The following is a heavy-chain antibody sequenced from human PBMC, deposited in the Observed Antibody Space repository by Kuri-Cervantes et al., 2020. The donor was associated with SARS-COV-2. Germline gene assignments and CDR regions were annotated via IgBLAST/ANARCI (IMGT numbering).Heavy chain of an antibody. J-gene: IGHJ6*03. CDR2: IYYSGST. Sequence: SETLSLTCAVSAYSISSGYYWGWIRQPPGKGLEWIGYIYYSGSTNYNPSLKSRATISVDTSKNQFSLKLSSVTAADTAVYYCAGSSKYYYYMDVWGKGTTVTVSS. CDR3: AGSSKYYYYMDV. D-gene: IGHD2-2*01. CDR1: AYSISSGYY. V-gene: IGHV4-38-2*01.